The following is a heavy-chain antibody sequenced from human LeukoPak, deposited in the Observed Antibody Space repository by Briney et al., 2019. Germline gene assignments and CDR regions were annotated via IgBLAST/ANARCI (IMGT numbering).Heavy chain of an antibody. CDR2: ISGSGGST. CDR1: GFTFSSYA. CDR3: AKEMIVVVIRIGTTGY. Sequence: PGGSLRLSCAASGFTFSSYAMSWVRQAPGKGLEWVSAISGSGGSTYYADSVKGRFTISRDNSKNTLYLQMNSLRAEDTAVYYCAKEMIVVVIRIGTTGYWGQGTLVTVSS. D-gene: IGHD3-22*01. V-gene: IGHV3-23*01. J-gene: IGHJ4*02.